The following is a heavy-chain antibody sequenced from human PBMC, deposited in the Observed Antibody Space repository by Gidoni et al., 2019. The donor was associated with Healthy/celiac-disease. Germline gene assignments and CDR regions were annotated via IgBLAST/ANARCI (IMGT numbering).Heavy chain of an antibody. CDR1: GFTFSSYG. V-gene: IGHV3-30*18. Sequence: QVQLVESGGGVVQPGRSLRLSCAASGFTFSSYGMHWVRQAPGKGLEWVAVISYDGSNKYYADSVKGRFTISRDNSKNTLYLQMNSLRAEDTAVYYCAKGLTPGGYYYYGMDVWGQGTTVTVSS. CDR2: ISYDGSNK. D-gene: IGHD1-26*01. CDR3: AKGLTPGGYYYYGMDV. J-gene: IGHJ6*02.